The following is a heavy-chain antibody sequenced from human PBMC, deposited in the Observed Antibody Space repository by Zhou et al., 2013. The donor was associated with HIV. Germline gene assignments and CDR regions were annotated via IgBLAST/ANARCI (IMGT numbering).Heavy chain of an antibody. D-gene: IGHD6-13*01. CDR2: INPGIGST. CDR3: NRGMQQWVNDALDI. CDR1: GYPFTSYY. V-gene: IGHV1-46*03. Sequence: QVQLVQSGAEMKKPGASVNISCKASGYPFTSYYIHWVRQAPGQGLEWMGLINPGIGSTYYAEKFQGRVTMTRDTSTNTVNMQLGTLTSEDTAVYYCNRGMQQWVNDALDIWGPRGQWSPSLQ. J-gene: IGHJ3*02.